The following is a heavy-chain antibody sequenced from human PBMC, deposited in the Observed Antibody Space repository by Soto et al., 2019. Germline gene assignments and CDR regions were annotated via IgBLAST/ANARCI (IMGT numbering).Heavy chain of an antibody. J-gene: IGHJ4*02. Sequence: PSETLSLTCTVSGGSISSYYWSWLRQPPGKGLEWIGYIYYSGSTNYNPSLKSRVTISVDTSKNQFSLKLSSVTAADTAVYYCARHGYSSSWSFDYWGQGPLVTVS. CDR3: ARHGYSSSWSFDY. V-gene: IGHV4-59*01. D-gene: IGHD6-13*01. CDR2: IYYSGST. CDR1: GGSISSYY.